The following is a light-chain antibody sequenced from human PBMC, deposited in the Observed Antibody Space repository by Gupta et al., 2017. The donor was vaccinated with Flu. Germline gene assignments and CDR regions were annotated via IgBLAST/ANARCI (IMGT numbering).Light chain of an antibody. Sequence: SSNIGKKYVSWYQHLPGTAPKLLIYENDKRPSGIPDRFSGAKSGTSATLGITGLQTGDEADYYCGTWDDSLYTMLFGGGIKLTVL. CDR2: END. CDR3: GTWDDSLYTML. J-gene: IGLJ3*02. V-gene: IGLV1-51*02. CDR1: SSNIGKKY.